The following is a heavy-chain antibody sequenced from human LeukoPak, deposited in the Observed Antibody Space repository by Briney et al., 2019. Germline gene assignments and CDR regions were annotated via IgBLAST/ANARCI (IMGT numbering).Heavy chain of an antibody. V-gene: IGHV3-30-3*01. J-gene: IGHJ4*02. CDR3: ARSSGSYRQYYFDY. D-gene: IGHD1-26*01. Sequence: PGRSLRLSCALSGVTFSSYATHWVCHAPGKGLEWGAVISFDGSNKYYADSVKGRFTIYKDNSKNTLYLQMNSLRAEDTAVYYCARSSGSYRQYYFDYWGKGTLVTVSS. CDR1: GVTFSSYA. CDR2: ISFDGSNK.